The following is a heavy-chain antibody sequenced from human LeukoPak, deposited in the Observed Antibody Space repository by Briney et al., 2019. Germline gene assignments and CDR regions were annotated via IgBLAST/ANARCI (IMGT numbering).Heavy chain of an antibody. CDR1: GGSVSSYY. J-gene: IGHJ4*02. CDR3: AADYGDYQFFDY. Sequence: SETLSLTCTVSGGSVSSYYWSWIRQPAGKGLEWIGRIYTSGSTNYNPSLKSRVTMSVDTSKNQFSLKLSSVTAADTAVYYCAADYGDYQFFDYWGQGTLVTVSS. CDR2: IYTSGST. V-gene: IGHV4-4*07. D-gene: IGHD4-17*01.